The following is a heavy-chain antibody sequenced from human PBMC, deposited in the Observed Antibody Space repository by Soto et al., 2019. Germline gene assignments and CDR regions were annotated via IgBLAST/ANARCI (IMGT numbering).Heavy chain of an antibody. J-gene: IGHJ4*02. D-gene: IGHD3-22*01. CDR2: IIPVLGIA. CDR3: ARAPHDSSGYYSFDY. Sequence: ASVKVSCKASGGTFSSYAISWVRQAPGQGLEWMGGIIPVLGIANYAQKFQGRVTITADKSTSTAYMELSSLRSEDTAVYYCARAPHDSSGYYSFDYWGQGTLVTVSS. V-gene: IGHV1-69*10. CDR1: GGTFSSYA.